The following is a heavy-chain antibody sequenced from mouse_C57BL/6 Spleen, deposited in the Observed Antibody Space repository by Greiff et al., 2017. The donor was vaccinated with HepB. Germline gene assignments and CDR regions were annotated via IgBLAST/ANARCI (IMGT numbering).Heavy chain of an antibody. D-gene: IGHD3-3*01. V-gene: IGHV1-69*01. Sequence: VQLQQPGAELVMPGASVKLSCKASGYTFTSYWMHWVKQRPGQGLEWIGEIDPSDSYTNYNQKFKGKSTLTVDKSSSTAYMQLRSLTSEDSAVYYCARGGAGVDYWGQGTTLTVSS. CDR3: ARGGAGVDY. CDR1: GYTFTSYW. CDR2: IDPSDSYT. J-gene: IGHJ2*01.